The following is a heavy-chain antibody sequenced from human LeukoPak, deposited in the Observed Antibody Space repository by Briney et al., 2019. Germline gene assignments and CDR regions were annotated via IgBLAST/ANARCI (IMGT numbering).Heavy chain of an antibody. Sequence: PSETLSLTCTVSGGSISSYYWSWLRQPPGKGLEWIGYIYYSGSTNYNPSLKSRVTISVDTSKNQFSLKLSSVTAADTAVYYCARGYYDSSTVFWYYYYMDVWGKGTTVTVSS. J-gene: IGHJ6*03. CDR1: GGSISSYY. V-gene: IGHV4-59*01. CDR2: IYYSGST. CDR3: ARGYYDSSTVFWYYYYMDV. D-gene: IGHD3-22*01.